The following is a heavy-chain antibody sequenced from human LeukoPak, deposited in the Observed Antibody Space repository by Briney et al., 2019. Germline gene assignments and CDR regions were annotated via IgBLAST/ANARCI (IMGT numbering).Heavy chain of an antibody. D-gene: IGHD3-10*01. CDR2: IYHSGST. J-gene: IGHJ5*02. V-gene: IGHV4-4*02. CDR3: ATPTYYYGSGSS. Sequence: SGTLSLTCAVSGGSISSSNWWSWVRQPPGKGLEWIGEIYHSGSTNYNPSLKSRVTISVGKSRSQFSLELRSETAADTAVYYCATPTYYYGSGSSWGQGTLATVSS. CDR1: GGSISSSNW.